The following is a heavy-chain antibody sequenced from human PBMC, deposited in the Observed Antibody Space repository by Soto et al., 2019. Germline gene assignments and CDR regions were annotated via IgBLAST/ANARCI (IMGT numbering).Heavy chain of an antibody. J-gene: IGHJ5*02. CDR3: ARVYSGYDSSPYNWFDP. D-gene: IGHD5-12*01. CDR1: GYTFTSYG. CDR2: ISAYNGNT. Sequence: QVQLVQSGAEVKKPGASVKVSCKASGYTFTSYGISWVRQAPGQGLEWMGWISAYNGNTNYAQKLQGRVTMTTDTSTRTAYMELRSLRSDDTAVYYCARVYSGYDSSPYNWFDPWGQGTLVTVSS. V-gene: IGHV1-18*01.